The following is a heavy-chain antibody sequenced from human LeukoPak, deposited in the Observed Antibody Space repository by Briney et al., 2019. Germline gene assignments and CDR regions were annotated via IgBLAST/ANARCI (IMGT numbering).Heavy chain of an antibody. V-gene: IGHV3-30*02. CDR2: IAHHGSNK. J-gene: IGHJ4*02. Sequence: PGGSLRLSCAASGFTFSRNAIHWVRQGPGKGLEWVSYIAHHGSNKYYADPVKGRFTISRDNSKNTVYLQMNSLRPEDTAVYYCARELTSTYYFDYWGQGTLVTVSS. CDR3: ARELTSTYYFDY. CDR1: GFTFSRNA.